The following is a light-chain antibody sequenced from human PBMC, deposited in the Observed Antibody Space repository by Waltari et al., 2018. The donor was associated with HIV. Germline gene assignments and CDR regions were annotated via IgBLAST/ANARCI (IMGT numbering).Light chain of an antibody. Sequence: QSALTQPASVSGSPGQSTTIPCFATNSAIGTSNYFSWYQQHPGKVPNLLIYEVANRPSGISHRFSGSKSGNTAYLTLSGLQAEDEADYYCSSYTPTSFVVFGGGTKLTVL. CDR1: NSAIGTSNY. CDR3: SSYTPTSFVV. J-gene: IGLJ2*01. V-gene: IGLV2-14*01. CDR2: EVA.